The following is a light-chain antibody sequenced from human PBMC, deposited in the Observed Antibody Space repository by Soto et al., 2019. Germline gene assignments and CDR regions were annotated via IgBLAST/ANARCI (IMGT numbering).Light chain of an antibody. V-gene: IGKV1-5*03. CDR2: KAP. J-gene: IGKJ1*01. Sequence: DIPMTQSPSTLSPSARDRVTITCRANQSYSSWLAWRQQKPGKAPKFLIYKAPSLESGVPARFSGRGTGTEFTLTISSLQPADFAIYYSQQCNGYSRTLGQGTKVEIK. CDR1: QSYSSW. CDR3: QQCNGYSRT.